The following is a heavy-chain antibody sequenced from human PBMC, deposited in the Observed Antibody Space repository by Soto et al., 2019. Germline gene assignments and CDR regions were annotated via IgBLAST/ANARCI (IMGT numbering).Heavy chain of an antibody. CDR3: ANLSYCGDDPDLRYY. V-gene: IGHV4-30-4*01. J-gene: IGHJ4*02. Sequence: PSETLSLTCTVSGGSISSGDYYWSWIRQPPGKGLEWIGYIYYSGSTYYNPSLKSRVTISVDTSKNQLSLKLSSVTAADTAVYYFANLSYCGDDPDLRYYWGQGTLVTVSA. CDR1: GGSISSGDYY. D-gene: IGHD5-12*01. CDR2: IYYSGST.